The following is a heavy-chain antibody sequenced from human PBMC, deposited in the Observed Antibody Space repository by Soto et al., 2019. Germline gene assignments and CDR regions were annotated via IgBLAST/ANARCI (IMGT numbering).Heavy chain of an antibody. J-gene: IGHJ4*02. CDR1: GGSISNYY. V-gene: IGHV4-59*01. D-gene: IGHD3-16*01. CDR2: ISYSGST. Sequence: QVHLQESGPGLVKPSKTLSLTCTVSGGSISNYYWTWIRQPPGKGLEWIGYISYSGSTNYNPSLKSRVTISLDTSNKQFSLKLSSVTAADTAVYYCARGSDGDYSDYWGQGTLVTVSS. CDR3: ARGSDGDYSDY.